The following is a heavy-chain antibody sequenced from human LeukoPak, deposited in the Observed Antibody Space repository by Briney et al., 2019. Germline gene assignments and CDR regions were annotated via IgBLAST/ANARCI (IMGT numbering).Heavy chain of an antibody. Sequence: HAGRSLRLSCAASGFTFSTYWMTWVRQAPGKGLEWVANMKRDGSEIYYAGSVKGRFTISRDNAKNSLYLQMNSLRAEDTAVYYCARYTEYYFDYWGQGTLVTVSS. CDR3: ARYTEYYFDY. J-gene: IGHJ4*02. CDR2: MKRDGSEI. D-gene: IGHD2-2*02. CDR1: GFTFSTYW. V-gene: IGHV3-7*01.